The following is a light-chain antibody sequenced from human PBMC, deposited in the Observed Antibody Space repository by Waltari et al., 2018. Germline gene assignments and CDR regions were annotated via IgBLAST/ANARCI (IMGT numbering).Light chain of an antibody. CDR2: EAS. Sequence: DIQMTQSPSTLSASVGDRVTITCRASQSICSSLAWYQQKPVKAPKVVSYEASSLESGVTSRFSGSGSGTEFTLTISSLQPDDFATYYCQQCNSYLLTFGGGTKVEIK. CDR3: QQCNSYLLT. V-gene: IGKV1-5*03. J-gene: IGKJ4*01. CDR1: QSICSS.